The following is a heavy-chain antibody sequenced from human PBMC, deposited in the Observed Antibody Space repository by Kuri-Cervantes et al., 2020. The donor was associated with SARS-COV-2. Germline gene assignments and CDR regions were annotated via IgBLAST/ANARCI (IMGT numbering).Heavy chain of an antibody. D-gene: IGHD4-11*01. Sequence: GESLKISCVASGFTFSSYWMHWVRQAPGKGLVWVSRLTNDGSDAIFADSVKGRFTISRDNAKNMLYLYMNSLRADDTAVYYCARDSMTTRDFDYWGQGTLVTVFS. V-gene: IGHV3-74*01. J-gene: IGHJ4*02. CDR2: LTNDGSDA. CDR3: ARDSMTTRDFDY. CDR1: GFTFSSYW.